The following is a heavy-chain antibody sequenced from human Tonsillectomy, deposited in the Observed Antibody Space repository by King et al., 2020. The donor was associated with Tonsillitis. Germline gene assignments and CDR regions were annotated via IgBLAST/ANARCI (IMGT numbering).Heavy chain of an antibody. D-gene: IGHD1-7*01. CDR2: ISFDGSKK. J-gene: IGHJ4*02. V-gene: IGHV3-30*04. Sequence: VQLVESGGGVVQPGRSLRLSCAASEFTFSNFGMHWVRQAPGKGLEWVAFISFDGSKKYYIDSVKARFTISRDNSKNTLYLQMNSLRAEDSAVYYCARGEAGTTPDYWGQGTLVTVSS. CDR3: ARGEAGTTPDY. CDR1: EFTFSNFG.